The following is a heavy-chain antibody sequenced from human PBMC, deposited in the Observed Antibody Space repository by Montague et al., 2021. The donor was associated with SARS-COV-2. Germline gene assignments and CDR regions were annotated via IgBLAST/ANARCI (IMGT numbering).Heavy chain of an antibody. D-gene: IGHD1-26*01. CDR2: LSSSGST. Sequence: SETLSLTCIVSGESIDRDTYYWGWIRQSPGKGLEWIGSLSSSGSTYYNPSLRSRVTISMDTSKNHFSLKVNSVTATDTAVYFCARPGSVSGSFYFDDWGQGTLVSVSS. J-gene: IGHJ4*02. CDR3: ARPGSVSGSFYFDD. V-gene: IGHV4-39*02. CDR1: GESIDRDTYY.